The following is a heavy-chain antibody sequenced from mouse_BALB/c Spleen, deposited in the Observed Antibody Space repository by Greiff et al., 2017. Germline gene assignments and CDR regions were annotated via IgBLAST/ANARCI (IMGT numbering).Heavy chain of an antibody. CDR1: GFTFTDYY. J-gene: IGHJ4*01. Sequence: EVQGVESGGGLVQPGGSLRLSCATSGFTFTDYYMSWVRQPPGKALEWLGFIRNKANGYTTEYSASVKGRFTISRDNSQSILYLQMNTLRAEDSATYYCARAPFTTARAMDYWGQGTSVTVSS. CDR3: ARAPFTTARAMDY. V-gene: IGHV7-3*02. CDR2: IRNKANGYTT. D-gene: IGHD1-2*01.